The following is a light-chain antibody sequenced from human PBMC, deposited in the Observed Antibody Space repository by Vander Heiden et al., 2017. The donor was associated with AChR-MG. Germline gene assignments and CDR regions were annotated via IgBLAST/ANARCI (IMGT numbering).Light chain of an antibody. Sequence: DVVMTQSPLSLPVTLGQPASISCRSSQSLVHSDGNTYLNWFQQRPGQSPRRLIYKVSNRDYGVPDRFSGSGSGTDFTLKISRVEAEDVGVYYCRYCTHSHTFGGGTKVEIK. CDR1: QSLVHSDGNTY. J-gene: IGKJ4*01. CDR3: RYCTHSHT. CDR2: KVS. V-gene: IGKV2-30*02.